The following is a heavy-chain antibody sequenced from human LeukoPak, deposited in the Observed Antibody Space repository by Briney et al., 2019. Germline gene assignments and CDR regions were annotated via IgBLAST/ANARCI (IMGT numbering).Heavy chain of an antibody. D-gene: IGHD6-19*01. CDR1: GYTFTSYD. CDR3: ARLERSGPNY. V-gene: IGHV1-2*02. Sequence: GASVKVSCKASGYTFTSYDINWVRQATGQGLEWMGWINPNSGGTNYAQKFQGRVTMTRDTSISTAYMELTRLRSDDTAVYYCARLERSGPNYWGQGTLVTVSS. CDR2: INPNSGGT. J-gene: IGHJ4*02.